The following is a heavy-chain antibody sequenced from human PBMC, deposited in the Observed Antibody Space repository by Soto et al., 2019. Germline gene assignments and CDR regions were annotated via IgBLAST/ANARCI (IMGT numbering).Heavy chain of an antibody. D-gene: IGHD2-8*02. CDR1: GGSMISYY. J-gene: IGHJ4*02. V-gene: IGHV4-59*12. Sequence: SETLSLTCTASGGSMISYYWSWIRQPPGRGLEWIGFIYYAGSTKYNPSLNSRVTISVDTSKNQFSLKLTSVTAADTAVYYCARDKITGLFDYWGQGTLVTVS. CDR3: ARDKITGLFDY. CDR2: IYYAGST.